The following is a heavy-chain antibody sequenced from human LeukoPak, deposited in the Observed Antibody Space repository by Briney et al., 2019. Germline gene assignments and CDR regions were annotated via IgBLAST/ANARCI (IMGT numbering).Heavy chain of an antibody. J-gene: IGHJ6*02. D-gene: IGHD4-17*01. V-gene: IGHV1-3*01. CDR3: AREARSVTTDGMDV. CDR2: INAGNGNT. Sequence: GASVKVSCKASGYTFTSYAMHWVRQAPGQRLEWMGWINAGNGNTKYSQKFQGRVTITRDTSASTAYMELSSLRSEDTAVYYCAREARSVTTDGMDVWGQGTTVTVSS. CDR1: GYTFTSYA.